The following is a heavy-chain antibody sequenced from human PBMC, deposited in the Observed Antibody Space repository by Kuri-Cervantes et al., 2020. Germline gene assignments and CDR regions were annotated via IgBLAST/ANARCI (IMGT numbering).Heavy chain of an antibody. Sequence: LSLTCAASGFTFSSYSMHWVRQAPGKGLEYVSGITGNGGGTYYADSVKGRFTVSRDNAKNTLYLQMDSPRAEDTAVYYCARAAAHGGSYFTDWGQGSLVTVSS. CDR2: ITGNGGGT. CDR3: ARAAAHGGSYFTD. V-gene: IGHV3-64*02. CDR1: GFTFSSYS. J-gene: IGHJ4*02. D-gene: IGHD1-26*01.